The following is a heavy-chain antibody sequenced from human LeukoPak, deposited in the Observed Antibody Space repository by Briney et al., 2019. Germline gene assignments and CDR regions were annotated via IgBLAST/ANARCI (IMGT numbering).Heavy chain of an antibody. CDR3: AKAQHGYTNSPFDY. V-gene: IGHV3-23*01. Sequence: PGGSLRLSCAASGFRFNNYAMSWVRQAPGKGLEWVSSISGSATEPHYADSVGGRFTISRDNSRNTLYLHMDSLRAEDTAVYYCAKAQHGYTNSPFDYWGRGTVVTVSS. J-gene: IGHJ4*02. CDR2: ISGSATEP. D-gene: IGHD6-6*01. CDR1: GFRFNNYA.